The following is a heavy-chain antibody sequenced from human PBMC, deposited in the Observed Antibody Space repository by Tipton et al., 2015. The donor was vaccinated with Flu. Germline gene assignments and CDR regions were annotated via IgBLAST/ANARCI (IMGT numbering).Heavy chain of an antibody. CDR3: ARPHTPYFYGMDV. Sequence: TLSLTCTVSGGSINSDSYYWGWIRQTPGKSLQWIGSIYYTGTTSYNPSLQGRVTISADRSKNQFSLEMSSLTAADTAVYYCARPHTPYFYGMDVWGQGTTVTVSS. D-gene: IGHD2-2*02. J-gene: IGHJ6*02. V-gene: IGHV4-39*07. CDR2: IYYTGTT. CDR1: GGSINSDSYY.